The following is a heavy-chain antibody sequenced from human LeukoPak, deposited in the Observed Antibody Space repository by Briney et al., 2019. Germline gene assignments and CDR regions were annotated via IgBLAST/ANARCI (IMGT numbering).Heavy chain of an antibody. J-gene: IGHJ4*02. Sequence: SETLSLTCTVSGGSISSYYWSWIRQPPGKGLEWIGYIYYSGSTNYNPSLKSRVTISVDTSKNQFSLKLSSVTAADRVVYYCAREYSSPSLPADYFDYWGQGTLVTVSS. CDR2: IYYSGST. D-gene: IGHD6-13*01. CDR1: GGSISSYY. V-gene: IGHV4-59*01. CDR3: AREYSSPSLPADYFDY.